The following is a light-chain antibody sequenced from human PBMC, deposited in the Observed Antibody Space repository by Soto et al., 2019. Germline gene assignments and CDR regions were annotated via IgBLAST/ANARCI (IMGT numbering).Light chain of an antibody. J-gene: IGLJ2*01. V-gene: IGLV2-14*01. CDR3: NSYSSSSTLI. CDR2: EVS. CDR1: SSDVGGYNY. Sequence: QSVLTQPASVSGSPGQSVTISCTGTSSDVGGYNYVSWYQQHPGKAPKLIIYEVSNRPSGVSNRFSGSTSGNTASLTISGLQAEDEADYYCNSYSSSSTLIFGGGTKLTVL.